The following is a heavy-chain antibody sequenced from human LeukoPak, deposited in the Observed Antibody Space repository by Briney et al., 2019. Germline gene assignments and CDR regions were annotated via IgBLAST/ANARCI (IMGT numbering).Heavy chain of an antibody. CDR1: GFTFDDYA. V-gene: IGHV3-9*01. CDR3: AKSDSWELGVYFDY. D-gene: IGHD1-26*01. CDR2: ISWNSGSI. Sequence: GGSLRLSCAASGFTFDDYAMHWVRQAPGKGLEWVSGISWNSGSIGYADSVKGRFTISRDNAKNSLYLQMNSLRAEDTALYYCAKSDSWELGVYFDYWGQGTLVTVSS. J-gene: IGHJ4*02.